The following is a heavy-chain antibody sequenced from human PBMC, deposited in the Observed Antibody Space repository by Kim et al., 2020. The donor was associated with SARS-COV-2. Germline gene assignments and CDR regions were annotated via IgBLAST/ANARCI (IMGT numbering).Heavy chain of an antibody. D-gene: IGHD2-2*01. J-gene: IGHJ4*02. V-gene: IGHV4-30-2*01. CDR3: AREVDRVPAAIHYFDY. Sequence: SETLSLTCAVSGGSISSGGYSWSWIRQPPGKGLEWIGYIYHSGSTYYNPSLKSRVTISVDRSKNQFSLKLSSVTAADTAVYYCAREVDRVPAAIHYFDYWGQGTLVTVSS. CDR2: IYHSGST. CDR1: GGSISSGGYS.